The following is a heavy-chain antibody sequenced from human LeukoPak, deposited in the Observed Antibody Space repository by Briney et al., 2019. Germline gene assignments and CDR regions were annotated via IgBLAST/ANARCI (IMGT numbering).Heavy chain of an antibody. D-gene: IGHD3-10*01. CDR3: AKDGPGMVRGVITRFDY. Sequence: PGRSLRLSCAASGFTFSSYAISWVRQAPGKGLEWVSAISGSGGSTYYAGSVKGRVTISRDNSKNTLYLQMNSLRAEGTAVYYCAKDGPGMVRGVITRFDYWGQGTLVTVSS. J-gene: IGHJ4*02. V-gene: IGHV3-23*01. CDR2: ISGSGGST. CDR1: GFTFSSYA.